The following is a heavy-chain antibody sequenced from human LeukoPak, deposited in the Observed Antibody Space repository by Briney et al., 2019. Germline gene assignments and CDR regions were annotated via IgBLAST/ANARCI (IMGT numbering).Heavy chain of an antibody. CDR2: ISSYSDLI. CDR1: GFTFSSYS. CDR3: ARGPSDY. J-gene: IGHJ4*02. V-gene: IGHV3-21*01. Sequence: GGSLRLSCAASGFTFSSYSMNLVRQAPGKGLEWVSSISSYSDLIYYADSVKGRFTISRDNAKNSLYLQMNSLRAEDTGIYYCARGPSDYWGQGTLVIVSS.